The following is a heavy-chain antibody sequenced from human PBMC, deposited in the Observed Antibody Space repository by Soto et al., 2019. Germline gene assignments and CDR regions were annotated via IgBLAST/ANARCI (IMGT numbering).Heavy chain of an antibody. CDR1: GYTFTSYG. CDR3: ARHVACAYVWGSQLRAGMDV. D-gene: IGHD3-16*01. V-gene: IGHV1-18*01. CDR2: ISADNGNT. Sequence: QVQLVQSGAEVKKPGASVKVSCKASGYTFTSYGISWGRQAPGQGLEGMGWISADNGNTNYAQKLQGRVTMTTDTATSRAYMELRSLRSDDTVVSYCARHVACAYVWGSQLRAGMDVWGQGTTVTVSS. J-gene: IGHJ6*02.